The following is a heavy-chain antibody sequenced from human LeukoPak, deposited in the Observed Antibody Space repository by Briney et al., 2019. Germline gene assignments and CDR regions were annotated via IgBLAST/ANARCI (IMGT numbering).Heavy chain of an antibody. CDR3: AREAPTTVTSYYFDY. D-gene: IGHD4-17*01. J-gene: IGHJ4*02. CDR2: IIPIFGTA. Sequence: ASVKVSCKASGGTFSSYAISWVRQAPGQGLEWMGGIIPIFGTANYAQKFQGRVTITADKSTSTAYMELSSLRSEDTAVYYCAREAPTTVTSYYFDYWGQGTLVTVSS. V-gene: IGHV1-69*06. CDR1: GGTFSSYA.